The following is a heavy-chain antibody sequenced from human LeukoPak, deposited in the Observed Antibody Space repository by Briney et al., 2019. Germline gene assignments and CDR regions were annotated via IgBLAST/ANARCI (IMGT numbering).Heavy chain of an antibody. CDR1: GFTFGSYG. V-gene: IGHV3-30*18. CDR2: ISYDGSNK. CDR3: AKDGGYCGGDCYSPLFDY. D-gene: IGHD2-21*02. Sequence: PGGSLRLSCAASGFTFGSYGMHWVRQAPGKGLEWVAVISYDGSNKYYADSVKGRFTISRDNSKNTLYLQMNSLRAEDTAVYYCAKDGGYCGGDCYSPLFDYWGQGTLVTVSS. J-gene: IGHJ4*02.